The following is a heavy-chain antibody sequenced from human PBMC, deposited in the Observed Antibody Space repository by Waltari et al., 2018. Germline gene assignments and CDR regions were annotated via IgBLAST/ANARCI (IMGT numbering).Heavy chain of an antibody. CDR2: SNHSGRT. CDR1: GGSFSGYY. J-gene: IGHJ5*02. Sequence: QVQLQQWGAGLLKPSETLSLTCAVYGGSFSGYYWSWIRQPPGKGLEWIGESNHSGRTNYNPSLKSRVTISVDTSKNQFSLKLSSVTAADTAVYYCARGGKVLLWFGSQNWFDPWGQGTLVTVSS. CDR3: ARGGKVLLWFGSQNWFDP. V-gene: IGHV4-34*01. D-gene: IGHD3-10*01.